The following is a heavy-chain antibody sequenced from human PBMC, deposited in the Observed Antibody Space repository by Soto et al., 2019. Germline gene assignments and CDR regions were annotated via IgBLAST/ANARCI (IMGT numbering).Heavy chain of an antibody. Sequence: QVQLVESGGGVVQPGGSLRLSCKTSGFTFNTYGMHWVRQAPGQGLERVAIIWHDGSNKYYADSVKGRFTISRDNSKNTLYLQMHILRAEDTALYYCARADCTGAYCYSWPFNYGVDVWGQGTTVTVSS. CDR1: GFTFNTYG. CDR2: IWHDGSNK. D-gene: IGHD2-15*01. CDR3: ARADCTGAYCYSWPFNYGVDV. J-gene: IGHJ6*02. V-gene: IGHV3-33*08.